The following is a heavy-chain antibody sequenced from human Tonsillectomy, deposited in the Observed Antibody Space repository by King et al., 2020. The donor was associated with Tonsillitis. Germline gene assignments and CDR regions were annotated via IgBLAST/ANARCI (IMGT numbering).Heavy chain of an antibody. V-gene: IGHV3-23*04. D-gene: IGHD5-12*01. CDR2: ISGSGGST. Sequence: VQLVESGGGLVQPGGSLRLSCAASGFTFSSYAMSWVRQAPGKGLEWVSAISGSGGSTYYADSVKGRFTISRDNSKNTLYLQMNSLRAEDTAVYYCAKDASEYSGYQSGYFDYWGQGTLVTVSS. J-gene: IGHJ4*02. CDR3: AKDASEYSGYQSGYFDY. CDR1: GFTFSSYA.